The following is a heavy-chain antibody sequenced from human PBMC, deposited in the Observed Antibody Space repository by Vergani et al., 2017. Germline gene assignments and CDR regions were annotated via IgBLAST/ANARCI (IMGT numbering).Heavy chain of an antibody. D-gene: IGHD5-12*01. CDR2: ISSSSSYI. V-gene: IGHV3-21*01. CDR1: GFTFSSYS. J-gene: IGHJ3*02. Sequence: EVQLVESGGGLVKPGGSLRLSCAASGFTFSSYSMNWVRQAPGKGLEWVSSISSSSSYIYYADSVKGRFTISRDNAKNSLYLQMNSLRAEDTAVYYCARGVLYWLRDSGYGTPDAFDIWGQGTMVTVSS. CDR3: ARGVLYWLRDSGYGTPDAFDI.